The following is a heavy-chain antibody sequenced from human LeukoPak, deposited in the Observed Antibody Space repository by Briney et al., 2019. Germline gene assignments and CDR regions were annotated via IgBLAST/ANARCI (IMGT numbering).Heavy chain of an antibody. V-gene: IGHV1-2*02. CDR2: INPKSGGI. CDR1: RYTFTGYY. J-gene: IGHJ4*02. CDR3: ARDPEVY. Sequence: ASLRDSSTASRYTFTGYYMHWVRQAPGQRVEWMGWINPKSGGINYAQKCRSSVTMTRDTSIRTAYMELSRLRSDDTAVYYCARDPEVYWGQGTLVTVSS.